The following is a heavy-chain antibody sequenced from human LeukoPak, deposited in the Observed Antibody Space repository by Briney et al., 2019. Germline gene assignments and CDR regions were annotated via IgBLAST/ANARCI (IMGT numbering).Heavy chain of an antibody. V-gene: IGHV4-4*07. CDR2: VSTSLTT. CDR3: AMGYVPGGYSA. CDR1: GVSASSGY. J-gene: IGHJ5*02. Sequence: ETSETLSLTCTVSGVSASSGYWSWIRQPAGKGLGWLGRVSTSLTTYYNPSLKSRVTMSLDTSENQFSLELTSVTAADTAVYYCAMGYVPGGYSAWGQEPLVTAS. D-gene: IGHD3-10*01.